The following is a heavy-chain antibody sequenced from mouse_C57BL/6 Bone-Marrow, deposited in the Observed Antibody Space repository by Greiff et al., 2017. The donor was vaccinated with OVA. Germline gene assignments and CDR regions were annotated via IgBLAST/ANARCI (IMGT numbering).Heavy chain of an antibody. D-gene: IGHD2-2*01. J-gene: IGHJ2*01. CDR1: GFTFSSYA. V-gene: IGHV5-4*03. Sequence: EVKLQESGGGLVKPGGSLKLSCAASGFTFSSYAMSWVRQTPEKRLEWVATISDGGSYTYYPDNVKGRFTISRDNAKNNLYLQMSHLKSEDTAMYYCARKDGYDGFDYWGQGTTLTVSS. CDR3: ARKDGYDGFDY. CDR2: ISDGGSYT.